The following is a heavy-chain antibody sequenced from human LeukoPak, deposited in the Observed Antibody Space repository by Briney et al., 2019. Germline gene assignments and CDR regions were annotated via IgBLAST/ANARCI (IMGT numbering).Heavy chain of an antibody. CDR1: GFTFSTSW. D-gene: IGHD3-22*01. J-gene: IGHJ4*02. Sequence: GGSLRLSCAASGFTFSTSWMTWVRQAPGKGLDWLGNIKEDGSGIYYVDSVEGRFTISRDNAKKSLYLQMNSLRAEDTAVYYCARGDTSGYYYRFFDYWGQGTLVTVSS. V-gene: IGHV3-7*01. CDR2: IKEDGSGI. CDR3: ARGDTSGYYYRFFDY.